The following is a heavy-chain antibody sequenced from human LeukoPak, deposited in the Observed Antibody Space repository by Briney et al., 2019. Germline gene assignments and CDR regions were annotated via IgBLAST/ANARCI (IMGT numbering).Heavy chain of an antibody. Sequence: GGSLRLSCAASGFTFSHYHMNWVRQAPGKGLEWVSPISSSSTYIFYADSLKGRFTISRDDAKNSLYLQMNSLRAEDTAVYYCARDRAGVGATGYWGQGTLVTVSS. D-gene: IGHD1-26*01. CDR1: GFTFSHYH. CDR2: ISSSSTYI. CDR3: ARDRAGVGATGY. J-gene: IGHJ4*02. V-gene: IGHV3-21*01.